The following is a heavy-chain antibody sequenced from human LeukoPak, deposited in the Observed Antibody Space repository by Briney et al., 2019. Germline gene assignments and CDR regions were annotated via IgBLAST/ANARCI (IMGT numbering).Heavy chain of an antibody. J-gene: IGHJ1*01. CDR1: GGSFSGYY. V-gene: IGHV4-34*01. Sequence: KSSETLSLTCAVYGGSFSGYYWSWIRQPPGKGLEWIGEINHSGSTNYNPSPKSRVTISVDTSKNQFSLKLSSVTAADTAVYYCARGRGDSSGYYFFQHWGQGTLVTVSS. CDR3: ARGRGDSSGYYFFQH. CDR2: INHSGST. D-gene: IGHD3-22*01.